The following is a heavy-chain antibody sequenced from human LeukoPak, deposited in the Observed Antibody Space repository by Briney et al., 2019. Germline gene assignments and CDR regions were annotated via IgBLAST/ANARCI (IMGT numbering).Heavy chain of an antibody. V-gene: IGHV3-23*01. J-gene: IGHJ4*02. CDR2: ISGSGGST. Sequence: GGSLRLSCAASGFTFSSYGMSWVRQAPGKGLEWVSAISGSGGSTYYADSVKGRFTISRDNSKNTLYLQMNSLRAEDTAVYYCAKDRYYGSGRGSIFDYWGQGTLVTVSS. CDR3: AKDRYYGSGRGSIFDY. D-gene: IGHD3-10*01. CDR1: GFTFSSYG.